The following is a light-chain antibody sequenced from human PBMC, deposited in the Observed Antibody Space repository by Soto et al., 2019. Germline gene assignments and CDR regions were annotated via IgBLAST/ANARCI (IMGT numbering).Light chain of an antibody. CDR2: EVN. J-gene: IGLJ1*01. CDR1: NSDVGTYTL. V-gene: IGLV2-23*02. CDR3: SSYAGAITFYV. Sequence: QSALAQPASVSGSPGQSITISCTGSNSDVGTYTLVSWYQQHPGKAPKLVIYEVNKRPAGVSKRFSGSKSGDTASLTISGLQAEDEADYYCSSYAGAITFYVFGTGTKVTV.